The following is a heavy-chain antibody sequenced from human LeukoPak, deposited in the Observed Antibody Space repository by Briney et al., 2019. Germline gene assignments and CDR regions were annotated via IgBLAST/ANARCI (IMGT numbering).Heavy chain of an antibody. Sequence: GGSLRLSCAASGFTFSTYAMTWVRQAPGKGLGWVSAISTSGDNTYYADSVKGRFTVSRDNSKNTLYLQMNSLRAEDTAIYYCARLLGESTIYDLWGQGTLVTVSS. CDR2: ISTSGDNT. D-gene: IGHD3-16*01. CDR3: ARLLGESTIYDL. CDR1: GFTFSTYA. J-gene: IGHJ5*02. V-gene: IGHV3-23*01.